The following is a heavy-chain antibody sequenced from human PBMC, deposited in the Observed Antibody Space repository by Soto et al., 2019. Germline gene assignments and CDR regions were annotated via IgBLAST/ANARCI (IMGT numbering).Heavy chain of an antibody. D-gene: IGHD6-13*01. V-gene: IGHV1-46*01. CDR3: VRATAAGNGRRLDV. CDR2: INPNSGST. J-gene: IGHJ6*02. Sequence: QVQLVQSGAEVKMPGASVKVSCKASGYSFTTCYIHWVRQAPGQGLEWMGIINPNSGSTTNAQKFQGRVTMTRDTSTSTIYMELSSLTSEDTALYYCVRATAAGNGRRLDVWGQGTTVTVSS. CDR1: GYSFTTCY.